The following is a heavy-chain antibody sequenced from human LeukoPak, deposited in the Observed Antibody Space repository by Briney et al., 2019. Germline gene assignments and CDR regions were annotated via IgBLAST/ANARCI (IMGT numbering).Heavy chain of an antibody. D-gene: IGHD5-12*01. CDR3: AKAPTQWLPTSFDY. CDR1: GFTFSSYS. CDR2: ISSSSSTI. Sequence: PGGSLRLSCAASGFTFSSYSMNWVRQAPGKGLEWVSYISSSSSTIYYADSVKGRFTISRDNAKNSLYLQMNSLRAEDTALYYCAKAPTQWLPTSFDYWGQGTLVTVSS. J-gene: IGHJ4*02. V-gene: IGHV3-48*01.